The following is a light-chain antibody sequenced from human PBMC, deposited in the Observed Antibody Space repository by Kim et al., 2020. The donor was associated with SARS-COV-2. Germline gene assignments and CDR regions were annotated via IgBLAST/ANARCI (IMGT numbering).Light chain of an antibody. Sequence: VSPGQTASITCSGDKLGDKYACWYQQKPGQSPVLVIYQDSKRPSGIPERFSGSNSGNTATLTISGTQAMDEADYYCQAWDSSTVVFGGGTQLTV. CDR1: KLGDKY. CDR2: QDS. V-gene: IGLV3-1*01. CDR3: QAWDSSTVV. J-gene: IGLJ2*01.